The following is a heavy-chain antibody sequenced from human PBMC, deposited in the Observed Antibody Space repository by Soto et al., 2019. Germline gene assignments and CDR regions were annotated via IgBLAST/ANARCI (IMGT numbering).Heavy chain of an antibody. CDR2: ISAYNGNT. Sequence: VKVSYQGTVCIFTSYGLSLVRQAPGQGVEWMGWISAYNGNTNYAQKLQVRVTMTTDTSTSTDYMELRSLRSDDTAVYYCARDKGVVTTDAFDIWGQGTMVTVSS. CDR1: VCIFTSYG. CDR3: ARDKGVVTTDAFDI. D-gene: IGHD3-22*01. V-gene: IGHV1-18*01. J-gene: IGHJ3*02.